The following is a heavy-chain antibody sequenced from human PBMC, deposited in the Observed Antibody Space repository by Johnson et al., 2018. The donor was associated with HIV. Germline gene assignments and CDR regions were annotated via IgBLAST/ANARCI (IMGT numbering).Heavy chain of an antibody. CDR1: GFTFSSYA. V-gene: IGHV3-30*04. CDR2: ISYDGSNK. D-gene: IGHD4-23*01. CDR3: AREEGVGDDYGGKSAFDI. Sequence: QVQLVESGGGVVQPGRSLRLSCAASGFTFSSYAMHWVRQAPGKGLEWVAVISYDGSNKYYADSVKGRFTISRDNSKNTLYLQMTSLRAEDTAVYYCAREEGVGDDYGGKSAFDIWGQGTMVTVSS. J-gene: IGHJ3*02.